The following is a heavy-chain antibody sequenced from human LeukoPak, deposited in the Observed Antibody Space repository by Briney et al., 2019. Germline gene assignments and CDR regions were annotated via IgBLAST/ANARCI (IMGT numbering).Heavy chain of an antibody. CDR2: IRDSGTT. CDR3: ARDHDFAFDN. V-gene: IGHV3-69-1*01. D-gene: IGHD2-21*02. Sequence: PGGSLRLSCAASGFTFSTCPMNWVRQAPGKGLEWISHIRDSGTTDYADSVKGRFTISRDNAKNSLYLQLSSLRAEDTAVYYCARDHDFAFDNWGQGTLVTVSS. J-gene: IGHJ4*02. CDR1: GFTFSTCP.